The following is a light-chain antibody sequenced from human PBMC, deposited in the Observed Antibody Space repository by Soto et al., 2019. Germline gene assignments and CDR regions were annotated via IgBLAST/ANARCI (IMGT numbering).Light chain of an antibody. CDR3: RSDDSRLSAVV. V-gene: IGLV2-23*02. CDR1: SSDVGNDNH. J-gene: IGLJ2*01. Sequence: QSVLTQPASVSGSPGQSITISCTGSSSDVGNDNHVPWYQHHPGTAPKLMVYEVTKRPSGVSSRFSGSKSGTSASLAISGLLAEDEADYYCRSDDSRLSAVVFGGGTKLTVL. CDR2: EVT.